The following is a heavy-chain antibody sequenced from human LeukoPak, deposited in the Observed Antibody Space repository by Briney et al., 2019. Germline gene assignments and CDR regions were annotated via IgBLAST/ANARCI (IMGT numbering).Heavy chain of an antibody. CDR3: ARQIIAAGKNYYGMDV. Sequence: SEILSLTCTVSGGSVSSYCWTWIRQPAGKGLEWIGRIYTSGSTNYNPSLKSRVTMSVDTSNNQFSQNLSSVIAADTAVYYCARQIIAAGKNYYGMDVWGQGTTVTVSS. D-gene: IGHD6-13*01. CDR2: IYTSGST. CDR1: GGSVSSYC. V-gene: IGHV4-4*07. J-gene: IGHJ6*02.